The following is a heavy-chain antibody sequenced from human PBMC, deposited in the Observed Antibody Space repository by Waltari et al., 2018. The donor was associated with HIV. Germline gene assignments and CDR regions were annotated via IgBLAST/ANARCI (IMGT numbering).Heavy chain of an antibody. CDR3: SRGPMYNWFDP. CDR2: ISWHSTRI. V-gene: IGHV3-9*01. J-gene: IGHJ5*02. Sequence: EVQLVESGGGLVQPGRSLRLSCTASGFKFDDYAMHWVRQPPGKGLEWVSSISWHSTRITYADSVKCRFTISRDNAKKSLYLQMDSLRPEDTAFYYCSRGPMYNWFDPWGQGTLVTVSS. D-gene: IGHD3-10*02. CDR1: GFKFDDYA.